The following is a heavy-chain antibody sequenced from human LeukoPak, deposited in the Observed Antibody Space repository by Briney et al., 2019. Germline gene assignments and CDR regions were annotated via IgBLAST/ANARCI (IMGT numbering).Heavy chain of an antibody. J-gene: IGHJ3*02. CDR2: ISYDGSNK. Sequence: PGGSLRLSCAASGFTFSSYGMHWVRQAPGKGLEWVAVISYDGSNKYYADSVKGRFTISRYNSKNTLYLQMNSLRAEDTAVYYCATNWNAFDIWGQGTMVTVSS. CDR1: GFTFSSYG. V-gene: IGHV3-30*03. CDR3: ATNWNAFDI. D-gene: IGHD1-1*01.